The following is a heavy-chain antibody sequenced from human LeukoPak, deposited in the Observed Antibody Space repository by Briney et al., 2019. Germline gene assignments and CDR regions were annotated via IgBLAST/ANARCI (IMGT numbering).Heavy chain of an antibody. CDR3: ARQNRGWYFDY. D-gene: IGHD6-19*01. CDR1: GFTVSSDY. V-gene: IGHV3-53*01. J-gene: IGHJ4*02. CDR2: IYSGGSA. Sequence: PGGSLRLSCAASGFTVSSDYMSWVRQAPGKGLEWVSAIYSGGSAYYADSVKGRFTISRDNSKNTLYLQMNSLRAEDTAVYYCARQNRGWYFDYWGQGTLVTVSS.